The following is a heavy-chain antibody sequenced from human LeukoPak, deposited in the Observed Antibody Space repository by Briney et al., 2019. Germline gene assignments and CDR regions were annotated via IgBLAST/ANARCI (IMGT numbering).Heavy chain of an antibody. CDR3: ASLGVDTASDAFDI. Sequence: SETLSLTCAVYGGSFSGYYWSWIRQPPGKGLEWIGEINHSGSTNYNPSLKSRVTISVDTSKNQFSLKLSSVTAADTAVYYCASLGVDTASDAFDIWGQGTMVTVSS. V-gene: IGHV4-34*01. D-gene: IGHD5-18*01. CDR1: GGSFSGYY. J-gene: IGHJ3*02. CDR2: INHSGST.